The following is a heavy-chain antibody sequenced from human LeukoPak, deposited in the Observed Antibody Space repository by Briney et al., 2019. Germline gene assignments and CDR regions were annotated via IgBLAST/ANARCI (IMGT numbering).Heavy chain of an antibody. J-gene: IGHJ6*03. D-gene: IGHD3-22*01. CDR1: GFTFGGYA. CDR3: AKGGALRTFALRVVIDLYYMDV. CDR2: ISGSGGST. V-gene: IGHV3-23*01. Sequence: GSLRLSCTASGFTFGGYAMSRVRQAPGKGLEWVSAISGSGGSTYYADSVKGRFTISRDNSKNTLYLQMNSLRAEDTAVYYCAKGGALRTFALRVVIDLYYMDVWGKGTTVTVSS.